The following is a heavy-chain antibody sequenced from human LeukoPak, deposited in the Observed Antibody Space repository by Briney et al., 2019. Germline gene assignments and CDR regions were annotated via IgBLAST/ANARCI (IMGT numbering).Heavy chain of an antibody. D-gene: IGHD3-9*01. V-gene: IGHV4-59*01. CDR2: IYFSGNT. CDR1: GDSINSYY. J-gene: IGHJ6*02. CDR3: ARDLNHGFNYYYYGLEV. Sequence: PSETLSLTCAVSGDSINSYYWSWIRQPPGKGLESIGYIYFSGNTKYNPSLENRVTISVDRSKSQFYLTLRSVTAADTAVYFCARDLNHGFNYYYYGLEVWGQGTTVTVSS.